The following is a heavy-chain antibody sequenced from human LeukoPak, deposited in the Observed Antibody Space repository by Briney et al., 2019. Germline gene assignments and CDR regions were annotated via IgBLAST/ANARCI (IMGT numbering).Heavy chain of an antibody. V-gene: IGHV3-23*01. Sequence: GGSLRLSCAASGFTFSSYAMSWVRQAPGKGLEWVSAISGSGGSTYYADSVKGRFTISRDNSKNTLYLQMNSLRAEDTAVYYCAIYFMTTVVTGGSEIFDIWGQGTMVTVSS. CDR3: AIYFMTTVVTGGSEIFDI. CDR1: GFTFSSYA. CDR2: ISGSGGST. J-gene: IGHJ3*02. D-gene: IGHD4-17*01.